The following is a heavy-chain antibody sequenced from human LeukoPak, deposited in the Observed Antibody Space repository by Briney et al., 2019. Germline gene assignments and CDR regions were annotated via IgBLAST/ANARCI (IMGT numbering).Heavy chain of an antibody. Sequence: PGGSLRLSCAASGFTFSSYEMNWVRQAPGKGRGWVSYISSSGSTIYYADSVKGRFTISRDNAKNSLYLQMNSLRAEDTAVYYCAELGITMIGGVWGKGTTVTISS. CDR3: AELGITMIGGV. CDR1: GFTFSSYE. D-gene: IGHD3-10*02. J-gene: IGHJ6*04. V-gene: IGHV3-48*03. CDR2: ISSSGSTI.